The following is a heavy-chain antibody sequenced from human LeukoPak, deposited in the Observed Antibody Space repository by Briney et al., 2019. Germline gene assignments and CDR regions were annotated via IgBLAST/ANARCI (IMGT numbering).Heavy chain of an antibody. J-gene: IGHJ4*02. CDR3: AKDRGAYYYGSGSYYNPHGLDY. Sequence: GASVKVSCKASGYTFTSYYMHWVRQAPGQGLEWMGIINPSGGSTSYAQKFQGRVTMTRDMSTSTVYMELSSLRAEDTALYYCAKDRGAYYYGSGSYYNPHGLDYWGQGTLVTVSS. D-gene: IGHD3-10*01. CDR2: INPSGGST. V-gene: IGHV1-46*01. CDR1: GYTFTSYY.